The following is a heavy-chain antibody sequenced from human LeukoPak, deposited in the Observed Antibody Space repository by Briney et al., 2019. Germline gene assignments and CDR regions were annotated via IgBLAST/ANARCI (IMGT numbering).Heavy chain of an antibody. V-gene: IGHV3-30*02. CDR2: IRYDGSNK. CDR3: ARGTVAGRNAYYYYYYYMDV. D-gene: IGHD6-19*01. Sequence: GGSLRLSCAASGFTFSSYGMHWVRQAPGKGLEWVAFIRYDGSNKYYADSVKGRFTISRDNAKNSLYLQMNSLRAEDTAVYYCARGTVAGRNAYYYYYYYMDVWGKGTTVTISS. CDR1: GFTFSSYG. J-gene: IGHJ6*03.